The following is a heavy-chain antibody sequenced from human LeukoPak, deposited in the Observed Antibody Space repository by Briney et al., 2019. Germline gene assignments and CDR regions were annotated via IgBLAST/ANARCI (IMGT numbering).Heavy chain of an antibody. D-gene: IGHD3-10*01. CDR3: AREISGTYYNPLGYMDV. J-gene: IGHJ4*02. V-gene: IGHV4-4*07. CDR1: GGSIGIYY. Sequence: SETLSLTCTVSGGSIGIYYWNWIRQPAGKGLEWIGRIFTSGIANYNPSLKSRVTMSVDTSKNQFSLNLSSVTAADTAVYYCAREISGTYYNPLGYMDVWGQGTVVTVSS. CDR2: IFTSGIA.